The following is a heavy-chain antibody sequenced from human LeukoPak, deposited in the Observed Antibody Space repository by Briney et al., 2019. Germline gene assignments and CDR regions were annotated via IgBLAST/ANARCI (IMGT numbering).Heavy chain of an antibody. CDR2: ISSSSSYI. CDR3: ARDIGIVGATIDY. CDR1: GFTFSSYS. D-gene: IGHD1-26*01. Sequence: PGGSLRLSCAASGFTFSSYSMNWVRQAPGKGLEWVSSISSSSSYIYYAGSVKGRFTISRDNAKNSLYLQMNSLRAEDTAVYYCARDIGIVGATIDYWGQGTLVTVSS. J-gene: IGHJ4*02. V-gene: IGHV3-21*01.